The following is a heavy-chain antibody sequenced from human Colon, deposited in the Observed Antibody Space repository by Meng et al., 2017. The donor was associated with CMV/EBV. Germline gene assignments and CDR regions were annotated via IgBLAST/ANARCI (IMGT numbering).Heavy chain of an antibody. CDR3: ARTLVVAPASTPYYFDY. CDR2: ISSSSSYI. D-gene: IGHD2-2*01. Sequence: GESLKISCAASGFIFSSYSMNWVRQAPGKGLEWVSSISSSSSYISYADSVRGRFTISRDNAKDTLHLQMDSLRAEDTAVYYCARTLVVAPASTPYYFDYWGQGTLVTVSS. CDR1: GFIFSSYS. J-gene: IGHJ4*02. V-gene: IGHV3-21*01.